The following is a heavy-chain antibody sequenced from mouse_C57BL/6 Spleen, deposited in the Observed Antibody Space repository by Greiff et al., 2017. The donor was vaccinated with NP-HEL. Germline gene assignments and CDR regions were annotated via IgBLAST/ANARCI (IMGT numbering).Heavy chain of an antibody. CDR2: IYPSDSET. Sequence: QVQLQQPGAELVRPGSSVKLSCKASGYTFTSYWMDWVKQRPGQGLEWIGNIYPSDSETHYNQKFKDKATLTVDKSSSTAYMQLSSLTSEDSAVYYCAAGSYYGSAWFAYWGQGTLVTVSA. J-gene: IGHJ3*01. D-gene: IGHD2-2*01. CDR1: GYTFTSYW. CDR3: AAGSYYGSAWFAY. V-gene: IGHV1-61*01.